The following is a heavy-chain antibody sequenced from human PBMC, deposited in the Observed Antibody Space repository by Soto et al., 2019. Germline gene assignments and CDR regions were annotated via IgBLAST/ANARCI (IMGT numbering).Heavy chain of an antibody. Sequence: GGSLRLSCVASGFTFRNFAMHWVRQAPGKGLEWVALISYDGSSHYYADSVRGRFTISRDNSRNTLYVQMNSLRPEDTAVYYCARDPVLNPGGGYFYGMDVWGQGTTVTVSS. V-gene: IGHV3-30-3*01. CDR2: ISYDGSSH. CDR3: ARDPVLNPGGGYFYGMDV. J-gene: IGHJ6*02. CDR1: GFTFRNFA. D-gene: IGHD3-16*01.